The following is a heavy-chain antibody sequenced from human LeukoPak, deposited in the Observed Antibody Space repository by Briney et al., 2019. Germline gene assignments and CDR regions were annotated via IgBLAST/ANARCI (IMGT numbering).Heavy chain of an antibody. CDR2: ISYDGSER. D-gene: IGHD2-15*01. CDR1: GFTFSSYG. Sequence: GGSLRLSCAASGFTFSSYGMHWVRQAPGKGLEWVTVISYDGSERYYADFVKGRFTISRDNAKSSMWLQMNSLRDEDTAVYYCARDQTPFYWGQGSLVTVSS. V-gene: IGHV3-30*03. J-gene: IGHJ4*02. CDR3: ARDQTPFY.